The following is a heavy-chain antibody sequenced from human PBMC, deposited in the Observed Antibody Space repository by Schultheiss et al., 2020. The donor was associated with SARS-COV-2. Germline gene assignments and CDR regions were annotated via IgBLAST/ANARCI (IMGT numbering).Heavy chain of an antibody. CDR2: IRSKTYGGTT. J-gene: IGHJ4*02. D-gene: IGHD3-10*01. CDR3: TRSRDYYGSGSYYNVRGFDY. CDR1: GFTSGDCA. Sequence: GGSLRLSCTASGFTSGDCALSWFRQAPGQGLEWVGFIRSKTYGGTTEFAASVKGRFTISRDDSNSIAYLQMSGLKTEDTAVYYCTRSRDYYGSGSYYNVRGFDYWGQGTLVTVSS. V-gene: IGHV3-49*03.